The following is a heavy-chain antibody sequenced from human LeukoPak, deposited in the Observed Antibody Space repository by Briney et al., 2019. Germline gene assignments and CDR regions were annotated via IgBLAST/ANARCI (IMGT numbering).Heavy chain of an antibody. D-gene: IGHD3-10*01. J-gene: IGHJ5*02. CDR3: ARQGGDTMVRGVIKDWFDP. CDR2: INHSGST. Sequence: SETLSLTCAVYGGSFSGYYWSWIRQPPGKGLEWIGEINHSGSTNYNPSLKSRVTISVDTSKNQFSLKLSSVTAADTAVYYCARQGGDTMVRGVIKDWFDPWGQGTLVTVSS. CDR1: GGSFSGYY. V-gene: IGHV4-34*01.